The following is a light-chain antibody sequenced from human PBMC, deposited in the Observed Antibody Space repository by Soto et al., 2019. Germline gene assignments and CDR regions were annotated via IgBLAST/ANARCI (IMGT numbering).Light chain of an antibody. CDR2: WAS. CDR1: LIVLYKSNSKNH. Sequence: DLVLTQSPDSLAVSLGERATMNCTGSLIVLYKSNSKNHLDWYQQKPGQPPQLIIYWASTRESGVPERFSGSGSGTDFTLTISSLEAEDVAFYWCQQYFDVPFTFGGGTKVDI. J-gene: IGKJ4*01. CDR3: QQYFDVPFT. V-gene: IGKV4-1*01.